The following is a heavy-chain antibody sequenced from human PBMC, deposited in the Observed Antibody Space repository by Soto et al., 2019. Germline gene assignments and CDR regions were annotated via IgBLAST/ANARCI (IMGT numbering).Heavy chain of an antibody. J-gene: IGHJ5*02. CDR2: ISWHSATK. D-gene: IGHD3-10*01. V-gene: IGHV3-9*01. CDR1: GFTFDDHA. Sequence: EVQLVESGGGLVQPGRSLRLSCEGSGFTFDDHAMHWVRQRPGKGLEWVSGISWHSATKDYADSVRGRFFISRDKIKSLLFLDMNSLRPEDTALYFCARRIGSGRFFWFDPWGPGTLVTVSS. CDR3: ARRIGSGRFFWFDP.